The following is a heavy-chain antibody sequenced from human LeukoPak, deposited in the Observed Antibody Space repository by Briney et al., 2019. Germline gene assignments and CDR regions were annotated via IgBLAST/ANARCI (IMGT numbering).Heavy chain of an antibody. CDR1: GYTFTGYY. CDR3: ARVAGSGSYYNVFSASDY. V-gene: IGHV1-2*02. J-gene: IGHJ4*02. Sequence: ASVKVSCKASGYTFTGYYMHWVRQAPGQGLEWMGWINPNSGGTNYAQKFQGRVTMTRDTSISTAYMELSRLRSDDTAVYYCARVAGSGSYYNVFSASDYWGQGTLVTASS. CDR2: INPNSGGT. D-gene: IGHD3-10*01.